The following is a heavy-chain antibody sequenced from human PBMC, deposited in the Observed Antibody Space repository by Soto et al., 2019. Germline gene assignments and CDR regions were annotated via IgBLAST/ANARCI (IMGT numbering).Heavy chain of an antibody. CDR2: IKQDGSAK. Sequence: GGSLRLSCVASGLTLSSYWMSWVRQAPGKGLEWVANIKQDGSAKYYVDSVKGRFTISRDNTEKSLYLQMDSLRVEDTAIYFCVSDGDNCTGSDCYRSFDYWGQGTLVTVSS. V-gene: IGHV3-7*03. CDR3: VSDGDNCTGSDCYRSFDY. D-gene: IGHD5-12*01. CDR1: GLTLSSYW. J-gene: IGHJ4*02.